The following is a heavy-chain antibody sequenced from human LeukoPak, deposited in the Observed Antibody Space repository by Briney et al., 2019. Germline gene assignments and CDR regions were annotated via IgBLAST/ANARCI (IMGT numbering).Heavy chain of an antibody. J-gene: IGHJ6*03. V-gene: IGHV1-8*01. CDR3: ARGLQLERRYYYYYMDF. D-gene: IGHD1-1*01. CDR2: MNPNSGKT. Sequence: GASVKVSCKASGYTFTSYDINWVRQATGQGLEWMGWMNPNSGKTGYAQKFQGSVTMTRNTSISTAYMELSILRSEDTAVYYCARGLQLERRYYYYYMDFWGKGTTVTVSS. CDR1: GYTFTSYD.